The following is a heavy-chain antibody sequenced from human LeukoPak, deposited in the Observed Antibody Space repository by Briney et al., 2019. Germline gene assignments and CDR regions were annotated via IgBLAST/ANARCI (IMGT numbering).Heavy chain of an antibody. Sequence: SETLSLTCAVYGGSFSSYYWGWIRQPPGKGLEWIGSIYYSGSTYYNPSLKSRVTISVDTSKNQFSLKLSSVTAADTAVYYCARRDRTLGYCSGGSCHGSSYYFDYWGQGTLVTVSS. J-gene: IGHJ4*02. V-gene: IGHV4-39*01. CDR3: ARRDRTLGYCSGGSCHGSSYYFDY. D-gene: IGHD2-15*01. CDR2: IYYSGST. CDR1: GGSFSSYY.